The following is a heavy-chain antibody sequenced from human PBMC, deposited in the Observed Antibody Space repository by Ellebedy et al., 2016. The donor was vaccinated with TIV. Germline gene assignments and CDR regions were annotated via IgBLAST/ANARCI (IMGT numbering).Heavy chain of an antibody. CDR1: GYTFTSYG. V-gene: IGHV1-18*04. J-gene: IGHJ4*02. Sequence: AASVKVSCKASGYTFTSYGISWVRQATGQGLEWMGWISAYNGNTNYAQKLQGRVTMTTDTSTSTAYMELRSLRSDDTAVYYCARGSTTVVTHLAFDIWGQGTLVTVSS. CDR2: ISAYNGNT. D-gene: IGHD4-23*01. CDR3: ARGSTTVVTHLAFDI.